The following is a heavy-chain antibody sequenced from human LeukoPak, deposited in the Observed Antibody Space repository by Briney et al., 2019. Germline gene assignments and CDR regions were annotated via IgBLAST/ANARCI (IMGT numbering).Heavy chain of an antibody. CDR2: IYTSGST. D-gene: IGHD5-18*01. CDR3: AGLYIYSYGQEARFDY. Sequence: PSETLSLTCTVSGGSISSGSYYWSWIRQPAGKGLEWIGRIYTSGSTNYNPSLKSRVTISVDTSKNQFSLKLSSVTAADTAVYYCAGLYIYSYGQEARFDYWGQGTLVTVSS. J-gene: IGHJ4*02. V-gene: IGHV4-61*02. CDR1: GGSISSGSYY.